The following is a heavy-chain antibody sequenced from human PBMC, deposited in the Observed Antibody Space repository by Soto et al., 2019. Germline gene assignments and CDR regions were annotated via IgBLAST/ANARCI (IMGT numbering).Heavy chain of an antibody. CDR2: VYDSGST. CDR3: ARTDPRATRFVY. J-gene: IGHJ4*02. V-gene: IGHV4-4*08. Sequence: WTWIRQPPGKGLEWIGYVYDSGSTNYNPSLKSRVTISVDTSKNQFSLRLSSVTAADTAVYYCARTDPRATRFVYWGQGTLVSVSS.